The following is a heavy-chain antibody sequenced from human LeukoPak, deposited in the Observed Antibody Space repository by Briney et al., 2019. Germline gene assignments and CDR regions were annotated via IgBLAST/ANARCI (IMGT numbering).Heavy chain of an antibody. V-gene: IGHV4-61*02. CDR2: IYTSGST. CDR1: GGSISSASNC. Sequence: SETLSLTCTVSGGSISSASNCWSWIRQPAGKGLKWIGRIYTSGSTNYNPSLKSRVTISIDTSKNQLSLQLTSVTAADTAIYYCARHHENDFWSPWGQGTLVTVSS. J-gene: IGHJ5*02. CDR3: ARHHENDFWSP. D-gene: IGHD3-3*01.